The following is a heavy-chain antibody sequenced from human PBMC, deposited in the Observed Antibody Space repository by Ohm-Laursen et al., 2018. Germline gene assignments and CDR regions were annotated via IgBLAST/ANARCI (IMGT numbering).Heavy chain of an antibody. CDR3: ARDWDYGDYPIDYGMDV. D-gene: IGHD4-17*01. V-gene: IGHV3-33*01. CDR1: GFTFSSYG. CDR2: IWYDGSNK. Sequence: RSLRLSCTASGFTFSSYGMHWVRQAPGKGLEWVAVIWYDGSNKYYADSVKGRFTISRDNSKNTLYLQMNSLRAEDTAVYYCARDWDYGDYPIDYGMDVWGQGTTVSVSS. J-gene: IGHJ6*01.